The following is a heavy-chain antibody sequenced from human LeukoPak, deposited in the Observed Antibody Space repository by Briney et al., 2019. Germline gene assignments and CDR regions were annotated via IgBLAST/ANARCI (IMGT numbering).Heavy chain of an antibody. V-gene: IGHV5-51*01. D-gene: IGHD6-13*01. CDR2: IYPGDFDT. Sequence: GESLKISCKGSGYSFTSYWIGWVRQMPGKGLEWMGTIYPGDFDTRYSPSFQGQVTISADKSISTAYLQWSSLKASDTAIYYCATQVIAATGQFYYYGLDVWGQGTTVTVSS. CDR3: ATQVIAATGQFYYYGLDV. J-gene: IGHJ6*02. CDR1: GYSFTSYW.